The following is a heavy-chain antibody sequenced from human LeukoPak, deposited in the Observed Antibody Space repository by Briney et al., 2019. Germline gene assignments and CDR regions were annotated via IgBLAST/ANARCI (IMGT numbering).Heavy chain of an antibody. V-gene: IGHV3-30-3*01. J-gene: IGHJ6*02. CDR2: ISYDGSNI. Sequence: GGSLRLSCEASGFPFGSYVMSWVRQAPGKGLEWVTLISYDGSNIQYADSVKGRFTISRDNSKNTLYLQMNSLRIEDTAVYYCARDHPPEDVWGQGTTVTVSS. CDR1: GFPFGSYV. CDR3: ARDHPPEDV.